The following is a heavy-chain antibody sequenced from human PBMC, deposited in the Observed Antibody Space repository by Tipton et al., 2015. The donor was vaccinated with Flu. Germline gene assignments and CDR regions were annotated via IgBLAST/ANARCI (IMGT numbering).Heavy chain of an antibody. Sequence: SLRLSCAASGFTFSTYEMNWVRQAPGKGLEWVSHISSSGSTMYYADSVKGRFTISRDNAKNSLYLQMNSLRAEDTAVYYCARLSLAYCGGDCYSGFLDYWGQGMLVTVSS. V-gene: IGHV3-48*03. CDR2: ISSSGSTM. CDR3: ARLSLAYCGGDCYSGFLDY. J-gene: IGHJ4*02. CDR1: GFTFSTYE. D-gene: IGHD2-21*02.